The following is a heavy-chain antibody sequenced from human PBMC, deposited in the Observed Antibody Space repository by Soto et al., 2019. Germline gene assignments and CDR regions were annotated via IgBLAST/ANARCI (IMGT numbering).Heavy chain of an antibody. CDR3: ARGRQSAYYYGSGSYYKSLYYFDY. CDR1: GGSFSGYY. V-gene: IGHV4-34*01. Sequence: SETLSLTCAVYGGSFSGYYWSWIRQPPGKGLEWIGEINHSGSTNYNPSLKSRVTISVDTSKNQFSLKLSSVTAADTAVYYCARGRQSAYYYGSGSYYKSLYYFDYWGQGTLVTVSS. CDR2: INHSGST. J-gene: IGHJ4*02. D-gene: IGHD3-10*01.